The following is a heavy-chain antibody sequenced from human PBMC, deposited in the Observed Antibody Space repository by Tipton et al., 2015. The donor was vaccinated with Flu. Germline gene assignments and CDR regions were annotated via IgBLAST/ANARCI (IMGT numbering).Heavy chain of an antibody. V-gene: IGHV4-59*01. CDR3: ARKHLYFDY. Sequence: TLSLTCAVYGGSFSGYYWSWIRQPPGKGLEWIGYIYYSGSTNYNPSLKSRVTISVDTSKNQFSLKLSSVTAADTAVYNCARKHLYFDYWGQGTLVTVSS. CDR2: IYYSGST. CDR1: GGSFSGYY. J-gene: IGHJ4*02.